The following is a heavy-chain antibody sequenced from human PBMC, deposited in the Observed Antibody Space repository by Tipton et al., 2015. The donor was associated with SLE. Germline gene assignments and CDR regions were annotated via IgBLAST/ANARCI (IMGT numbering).Heavy chain of an antibody. V-gene: IGHV4-59*01. CDR2: LYNSGST. D-gene: IGHD5-18*01. Sequence: TLSLTCTVSGASISSYNWNWIRQPPGKALEWIGHLYNSGSTNSNPSLKSRVTISVDTSKNQISLKLKSLTPADTAVYYRARGGHIYGFEAFDVWGQGTMVTVSS. J-gene: IGHJ3*01. CDR1: GASISSYN. CDR3: ARGGHIYGFEAFDV.